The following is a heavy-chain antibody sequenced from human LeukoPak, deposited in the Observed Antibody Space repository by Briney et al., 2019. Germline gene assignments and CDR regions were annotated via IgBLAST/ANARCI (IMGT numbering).Heavy chain of an antibody. CDR3: ARGPDWYFDL. CDR1: GFVFSNYW. V-gene: IGHV3-66*01. J-gene: IGHJ2*01. CDR2: IYSGGST. Sequence: GGSLRLSCVASGFVFSNYWMGWVRQAPGKGLEWVSVIYSGGSTYYTDSVKGRFTISRDDSKNTLYLQMDSLRAEDTAVYYCARGPDWYFDLWGRGTLVTVSS.